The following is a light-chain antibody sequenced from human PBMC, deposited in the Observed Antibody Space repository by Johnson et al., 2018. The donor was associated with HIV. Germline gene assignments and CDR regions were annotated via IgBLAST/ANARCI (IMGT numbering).Light chain of an antibody. CDR3: GTWDSSLSAGV. CDR1: SSNIGKNY. V-gene: IGLV1-51*01. Sequence: QSVLTQPPSVSAAPGQMVSISCSGSSSNIGKNYVSWYQHLPGTAPRLLIYDNNKRPSGIPDRFSGSKSGTSATLGITGLQTGDEADYYCGTWDSSLSAGVFGTGTKVTVL. J-gene: IGLJ1*01. CDR2: DNN.